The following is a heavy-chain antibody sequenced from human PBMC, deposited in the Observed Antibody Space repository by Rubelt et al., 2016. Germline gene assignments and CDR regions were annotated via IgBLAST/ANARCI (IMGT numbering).Heavy chain of an antibody. V-gene: IGHV3-23*01. D-gene: IGHD3-10*01. CDR1: GFTFTTHG. CDR2: ISGGGGSA. CDR3: VRDRYASASGGMDV. Sequence: GSGGGLVQPGGSLRLSCAASGFTFTTHGMSWVRQAPGKGLEWVSTISGGGGSAYYADSVRGRFTISRDNSKNALYLEISRLRAEDTAVYYCVRDRYASASGGMDVWGQGTTVTVSS. J-gene: IGHJ6*02.